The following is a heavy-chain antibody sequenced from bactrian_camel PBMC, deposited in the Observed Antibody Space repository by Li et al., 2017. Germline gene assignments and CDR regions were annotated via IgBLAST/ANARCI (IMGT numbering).Heavy chain of an antibody. J-gene: IGHJ4*01. V-gene: IGHV3S53*01. CDR3: AADSPDPDYRCAARPYEYNY. CDR1: GDIYSSYC. D-gene: IGHD1*01. Sequence: VQLVESGGGSVQTGGSLRLSCVSSGDIYSSYCMGWFRQNPGKEREGVATTDSDGKTTYADAVKGRFTIYKDNAKNSLYLQMNNLKPEDTAMYYCAADSPDPDYRCAARPYEYNYWGQGTQVTVS. CDR2: TDSDGKT.